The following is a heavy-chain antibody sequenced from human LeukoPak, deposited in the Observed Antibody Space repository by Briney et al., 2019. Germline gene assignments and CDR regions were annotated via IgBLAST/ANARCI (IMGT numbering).Heavy chain of an antibody. V-gene: IGHV4-34*01. CDR2: INHSGST. CDR3: AVFLIVAAYFDY. Sequence: PSETLSLTCAVYGGSFSGYYWSWIRQPSGRGLVWIGEINHSGSTNYNPFHKSRVTISVDTSKNQFSLKLSSVTAADTAVYYCAVFLIVAAYFDYWGQGTLCTVSS. D-gene: IGHD5-12*01. J-gene: IGHJ4*02. CDR1: GGSFSGYY.